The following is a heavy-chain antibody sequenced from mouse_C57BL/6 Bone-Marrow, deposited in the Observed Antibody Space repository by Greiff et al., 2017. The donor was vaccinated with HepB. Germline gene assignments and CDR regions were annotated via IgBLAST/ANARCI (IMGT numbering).Heavy chain of an antibody. V-gene: IGHV1-81*01. CDR2: IYPRSGNT. D-gene: IGHD1-1*01. CDR1: GYTFTSYG. Sequence: VQLQQPGAELARPGASVKLSCKASGYTFTSYGISWVKQRTGQGLEWIGEIYPRSGNTYYNEKFKGKATLTADKSSSTAYMELRSLTSEDSAVYFCARRIYYGSSYHAMDYWGQGTTVTVSS. J-gene: IGHJ4*01. CDR3: ARRIYYGSSYHAMDY.